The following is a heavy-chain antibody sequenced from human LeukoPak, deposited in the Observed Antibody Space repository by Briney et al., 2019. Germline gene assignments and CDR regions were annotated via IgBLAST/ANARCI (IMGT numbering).Heavy chain of an antibody. CDR1: GFTFSSYA. D-gene: IGHD3-22*01. J-gene: IGHJ3*02. CDR3: AKAGPYYDSSGYYFDAFDI. Sequence: GGSLRLSCAASGFTFSSYAMSWVRQAPGKGLEWVSAISGSGGSTYYADSVKGRFTTSRDNSKNTLYLQMNSLRAEDTAVYYCAKAGPYYDSSGYYFDAFDIWGQGTMVTVSS. CDR2: ISGSGGST. V-gene: IGHV3-23*01.